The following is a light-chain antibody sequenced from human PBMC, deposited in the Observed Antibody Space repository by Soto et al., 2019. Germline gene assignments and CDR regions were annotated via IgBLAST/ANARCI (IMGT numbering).Light chain of an antibody. J-gene: IGKJ1*01. V-gene: IGKV3-20*01. Sequence: EIVMTQSPSTLSVSPGERATLSCMASQSVSSSSLAWYQQKPGQAPRLLIFGASSRATGIPDRFSGSGSGTDFTLTISRLEPEDFAVYYCQQYAGSSTFGQGTKVDI. CDR1: QSVSSSS. CDR2: GAS. CDR3: QQYAGSST.